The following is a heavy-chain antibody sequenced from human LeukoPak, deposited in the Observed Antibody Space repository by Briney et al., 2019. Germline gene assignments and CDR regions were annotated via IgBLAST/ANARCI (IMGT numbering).Heavy chain of an antibody. V-gene: IGHV3-11*01. Sequence: PGGSLRLSCAASGFTFSDYYMSWIRQAPVKGLEWVSYISSSGSTIYYADSVKGRFTISRDNAKNSLYLQMNSLRAEDTAVYYCARSRDGYNAAVDYWGQGTLVTVSS. J-gene: IGHJ4*02. CDR1: GFTFSDYY. D-gene: IGHD5-24*01. CDR2: ISSSGSTI. CDR3: ARSRDGYNAAVDY.